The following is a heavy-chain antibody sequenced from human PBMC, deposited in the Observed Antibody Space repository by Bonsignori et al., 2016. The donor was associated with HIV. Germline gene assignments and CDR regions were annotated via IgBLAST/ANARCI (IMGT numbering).Heavy chain of an antibody. CDR1: GFAFSSYE. V-gene: IGHV3-48*03. D-gene: IGHD2-2*01. J-gene: IGHJ2*01. CDR2: ISSDGGSTI. Sequence: EVQLVESGGGLVQPGGSLRLSCAASGFAFSSYEMNWVRQAPGKGLEWVSYISSDGGSTIHYADSVKGRFTISRDNAKKSVYLQMNSLRAEDTAVYYCASCSSSSCYW. CDR3: ASCSSSSCYW.